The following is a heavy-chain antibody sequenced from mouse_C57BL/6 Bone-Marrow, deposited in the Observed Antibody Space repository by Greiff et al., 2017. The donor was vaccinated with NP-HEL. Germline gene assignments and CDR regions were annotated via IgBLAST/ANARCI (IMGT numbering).Heavy chain of an antibody. CDR2: IWGVGST. CDR3: ASGGGFAY. J-gene: IGHJ3*01. V-gene: IGHV2-6*01. Sequence: QVQLKESGPGLVAPSQSLSITCTVSGFSLTSYGVDWVRQSPGKGLEWLGVIWGVGSTNYNSALKSRLSISKDNSKSQVCLKMNRLQADDTAMYYCASGGGFAYWGQGTLVTVSA. CDR1: GFSLTSYG.